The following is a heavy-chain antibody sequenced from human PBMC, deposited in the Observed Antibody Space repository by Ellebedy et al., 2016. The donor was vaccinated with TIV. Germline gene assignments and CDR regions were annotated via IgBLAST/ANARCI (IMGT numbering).Heavy chain of an antibody. J-gene: IGHJ6*02. D-gene: IGHD4-17*01. CDR1: GFTVSSNY. V-gene: IGHV3-53*01. CDR2: IYSGGST. Sequence: GESLKISCAASGFTVSSNYMSWVRQAPGKGLEWVSVIYSGGSTYYADSVKGRFTIPRDNSKNTLYLQMNSLRAEDTAVYYCASDYGDYYYGMDVWGQGTTVTVSS. CDR3: ASDYGDYYYGMDV.